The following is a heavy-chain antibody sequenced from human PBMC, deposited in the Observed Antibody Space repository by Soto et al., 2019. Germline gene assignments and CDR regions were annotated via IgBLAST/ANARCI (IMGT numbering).Heavy chain of an antibody. V-gene: IGHV1-69*02. CDR1: GGTFSNQI. D-gene: IGHD2-15*01. CDR3: ARGVAPYYFAY. Sequence: ASVKVSCKASGGTFSNQIITWVRQAPGQGPEWMGRIIPMLAITNYAQKFQGRVTITADKSTTTAYMEVSSLRPEDTAAYYCARGVAPYYFAYWGQGILVTVSS. J-gene: IGHJ4*02. CDR2: IIPMLAIT.